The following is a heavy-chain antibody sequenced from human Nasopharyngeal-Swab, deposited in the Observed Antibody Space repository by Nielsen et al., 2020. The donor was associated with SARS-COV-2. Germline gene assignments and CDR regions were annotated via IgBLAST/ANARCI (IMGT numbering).Heavy chain of an antibody. Sequence: VRQMPGKGLEWMGIIYPGDSDTIYSPSFQGQVAISADMSISTAYLQWSSLKSSDTAMYYCARHRSPGGLIGELSLDYWGQGARVTVSS. CDR2: IYPGDSDT. J-gene: IGHJ4*02. V-gene: IGHV5-51*01. D-gene: IGHD3-16*02. CDR3: ARHRSPGGLIGELSLDY.